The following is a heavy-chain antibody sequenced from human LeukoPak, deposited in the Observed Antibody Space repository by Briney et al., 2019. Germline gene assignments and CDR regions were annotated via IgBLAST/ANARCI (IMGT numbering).Heavy chain of an antibody. CDR2: VAPKGGAT. CDR1: GYTFTDNY. V-gene: IGHV1-2*02. CDR3: ARDGSVESGHYYFDY. J-gene: IGHJ4*02. Sequence: ASVKVSCKVSGYTFTDNYIHWVRQAPGQGLEWMGWVAPKGGATTYAPKLQGRLTLTRDRSSTTAYMDLSGLRSDDTATYYCARDGSVESGHYYFDYWGQGTLLTVSS. D-gene: IGHD3-10*01.